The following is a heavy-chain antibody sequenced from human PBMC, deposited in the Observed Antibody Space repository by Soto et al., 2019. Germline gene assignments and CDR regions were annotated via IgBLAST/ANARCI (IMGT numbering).Heavy chain of an antibody. V-gene: IGHV3-23*01. D-gene: IGHD6-19*01. CDR2: ISGSAINT. J-gene: IGHJ4*02. CDR3: AKDSDGAGRDY. Sequence: EVQLLESGGGLVQPGGSLRLSCAASGLTFSSHALMWVRQAPGKGLEWVSAISGSAINTYYADSVKGRFTISRDNSKNTLYLQMNSLRAEDTAVYYCAKDSDGAGRDYWVQGTLVTVSS. CDR1: GLTFSSHA.